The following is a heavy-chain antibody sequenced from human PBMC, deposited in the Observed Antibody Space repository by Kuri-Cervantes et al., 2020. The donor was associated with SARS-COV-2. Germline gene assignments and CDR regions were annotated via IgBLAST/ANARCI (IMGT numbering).Heavy chain of an antibody. CDR3: ASCLSNYYYYMDV. J-gene: IGHJ6*03. CDR1: GGTFSSYA. CDR2: IIPIFGTA. V-gene: IGHV1-69*13. Sequence: SVKVSCKASGGTFSSYAISWVRQAPGQGLEWMGGIIPIFGTANYAQKFQGRVTITADESTSTAYMELSSLRSEDTAVYYCASCLSNYYYYMDVWGKGTTVTVSS. D-gene: IGHD3-16*02.